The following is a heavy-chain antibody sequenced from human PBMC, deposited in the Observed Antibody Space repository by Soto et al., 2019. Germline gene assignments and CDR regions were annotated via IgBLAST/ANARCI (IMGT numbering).Heavy chain of an antibody. V-gene: IGHV1-69*06. Sequence: GASVKVSCKASGGTFSSYAISWVRQAPGQGLEWMGGIIPIFGTANYAQKFQGRVTITADKSTSTAYMELSSLRSEDTAVYYCARAPNVLRLFSLFDYWGQGTLVTVSS. CDR3: ARAPNVLRLFSLFDY. CDR1: GGTFSSYA. J-gene: IGHJ4*02. CDR2: IIPIFGTA. D-gene: IGHD3-3*01.